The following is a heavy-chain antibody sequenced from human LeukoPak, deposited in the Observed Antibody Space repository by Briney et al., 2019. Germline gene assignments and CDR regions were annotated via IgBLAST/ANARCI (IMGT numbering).Heavy chain of an antibody. CDR1: GFTFSSYG. V-gene: IGHV3-23*01. CDR2: ISGSGAKT. J-gene: IGHJ4*02. CDR3: AKDHGDYSFDY. Sequence: PGASLRLSCAASGFTFSSYGMSWVRQAPGKGLEWVSAISGSGAKTFYADSVKGRFTISRDNSKNTLYLQMNSLRAEDMAVYYCAKDHGDYSFDYWGQGTLVTVSS. D-gene: IGHD4-17*01.